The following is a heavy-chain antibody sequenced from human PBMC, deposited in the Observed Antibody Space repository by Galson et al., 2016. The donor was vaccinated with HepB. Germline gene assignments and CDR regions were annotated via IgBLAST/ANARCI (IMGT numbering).Heavy chain of an antibody. J-gene: IGHJ4*02. V-gene: IGHV1-2*04. CDR3: AREVTYGDASLDF. CDR1: GYTFTNYY. D-gene: IGHD4-17*01. CDR2: INPKSGST. Sequence: SVKVSCKASGYTFTNYYMHWVRQAPGQGLEWMGWINPKSGSTTYAQKFRGWVTMTRDTSSSTAYMDLTRLKSDDTAVYYCAREVTYGDASLDFWGQGTLVAVSS.